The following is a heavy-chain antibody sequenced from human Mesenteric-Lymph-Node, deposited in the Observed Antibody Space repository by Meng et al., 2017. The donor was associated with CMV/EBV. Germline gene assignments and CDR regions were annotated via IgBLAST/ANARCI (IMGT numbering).Heavy chain of an antibody. CDR1: GFTFDDYG. Sequence: GGSLRLSCAASGFTFDDYGMSWVRQAPGKGLEWVSGFNWNGGSTGYADSVKGRFTISRDNVKNSLYLQMNSLRAEDTAVYYCAKCAFGGELLFDYWGQGTLVTVSS. CDR3: AKCAFGGELLFDY. CDR2: FNWNGGST. V-gene: IGHV3-20*04. J-gene: IGHJ4*02. D-gene: IGHD3-10*01.